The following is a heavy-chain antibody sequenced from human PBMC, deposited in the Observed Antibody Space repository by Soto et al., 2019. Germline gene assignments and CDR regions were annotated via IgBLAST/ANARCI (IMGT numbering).Heavy chain of an antibody. D-gene: IGHD3-3*01. J-gene: IGHJ6*02. CDR1: GGTFSSYA. V-gene: IGHV1-69*01. CDR3: ARTNVLRFLESANHYYYYGMDV. Sequence: QVQLVQSGAEVKKPGSSVKVSCKASGGTFSSYAISWVRQAPGQGLAWMGGILPIFGTANYAQKFQGRVTINADASTSTAYMELCSLRSEDTAVYYCARTNVLRFLESANHYYYYGMDVWGQGTTVTVSS. CDR2: ILPIFGTA.